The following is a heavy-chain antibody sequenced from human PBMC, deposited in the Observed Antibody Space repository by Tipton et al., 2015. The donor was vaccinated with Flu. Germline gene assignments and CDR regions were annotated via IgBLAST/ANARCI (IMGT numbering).Heavy chain of an antibody. CDR1: GYSISSGYY. CDR2: IYHSGST. V-gene: IGHV4-38-2*02. CDR3: ARDLGGHSSGRKGPFDY. J-gene: IGHJ4*02. D-gene: IGHD6-19*01. Sequence: TLSLTCTVSGYSISSGYYWGWIRQPPGKGLEWIGSIYHSGSTYYNPSLKSRVTISVDTSKNQFSLKLSSVTAADTAVYYCARDLGGHSSGRKGPFDYWGQGTLVTVSS.